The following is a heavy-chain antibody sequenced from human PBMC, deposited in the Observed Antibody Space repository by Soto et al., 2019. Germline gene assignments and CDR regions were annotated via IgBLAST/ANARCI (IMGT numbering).Heavy chain of an antibody. J-gene: IGHJ4*01. CDR2: ISSTSSST. CDR3: ARALDRGVMDF. V-gene: IGHV3-48*01. Sequence: EVQLVESGGGLVQPGGSLRLSCAASGFTFSSYNMNWVRQAPGKGLEWVSYISSTSSSTYYADSVKVRFTTSRDNAKNLLSQQMKRQSADETTVYSCARALDRGVMDFWGQGTLVAVSS. D-gene: IGHD3-10*01. CDR1: GFTFSSYN.